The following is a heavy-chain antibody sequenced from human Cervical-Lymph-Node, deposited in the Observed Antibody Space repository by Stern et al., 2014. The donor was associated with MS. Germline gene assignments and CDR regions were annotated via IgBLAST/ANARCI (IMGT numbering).Heavy chain of an antibody. Sequence: QDQLVQSGAQVKKPGASVKVSCKGSGYTFIRYYIHWVRQAPGQGLEWMGIVNANGGSARYAQKFQGRVTMASDTSTSTVSMELSSLRSEDTAVYYCATLYDSSGNYGMEVWGQGTTVIVFS. D-gene: IGHD5/OR15-5a*01. J-gene: IGHJ6*02. V-gene: IGHV1-46*01. CDR3: ATLYDSSGNYGMEV. CDR2: VNANGGSA. CDR1: GYTFIRYY.